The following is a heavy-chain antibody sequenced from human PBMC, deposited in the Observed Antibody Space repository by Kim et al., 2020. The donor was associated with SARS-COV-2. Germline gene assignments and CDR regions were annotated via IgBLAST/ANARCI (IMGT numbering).Heavy chain of an antibody. V-gene: IGHV4-39*01. D-gene: IGHD6-13*01. CDR3: ARMGGVSSSWFFPFDY. CDR2: IYYSGST. CDR1: GGSISSSSYY. J-gene: IGHJ4*02. Sequence: SETLSLTCTVSGGSISSSSYYWGWIRQPPGKGLEWIGSIYYSGSTYYNPSLKSRVTISVDTSKNQFSLKLSSVTAADTAVYYCARMGGVSSSWFFPFDYWGQGTLVTVSS.